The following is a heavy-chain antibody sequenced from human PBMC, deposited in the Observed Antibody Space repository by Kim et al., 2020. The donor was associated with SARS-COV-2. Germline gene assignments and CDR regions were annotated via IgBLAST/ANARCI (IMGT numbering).Heavy chain of an antibody. V-gene: IGHV4-34*01. CDR3: ARRRYCSGGSCSLYNWFDP. Sequence: RVTISVDTSKNQFSLKLSSVTAADTAVYYCARRRYCSGGSCSLYNWFDPWGQGTLVTVSS. D-gene: IGHD2-15*01. J-gene: IGHJ5*02.